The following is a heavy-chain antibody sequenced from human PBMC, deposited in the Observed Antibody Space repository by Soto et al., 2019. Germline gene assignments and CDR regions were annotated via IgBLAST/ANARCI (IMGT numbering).Heavy chain of an antibody. V-gene: IGHV4-39*03. CDR3: SGESSTWVWGDY. CDR2: SSYSAST. CDR1: AGSISSSSYH. Sequence: PSETLSLTWTLAAGSISSSSYHWGWIRQPPGKGLGCIRPSSYSASTSYNPSLKCRVCITACTSKTRCSLKLSSVNAADTAVYSCSGESSTWVWGDYWGQGTLVTSPQ. J-gene: IGHJ4*02. D-gene: IGHD6-13*01.